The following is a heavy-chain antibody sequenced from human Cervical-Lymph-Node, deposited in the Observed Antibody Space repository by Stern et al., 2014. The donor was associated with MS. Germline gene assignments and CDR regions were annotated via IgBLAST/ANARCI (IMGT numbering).Heavy chain of an antibody. CDR2: IYYSGST. D-gene: IGHD6-13*01. CDR1: GGSISSSSYY. J-gene: IGHJ4*02. CDR3: ARHSSWYNY. Sequence: QVQLQESGPGLVKPSETLSLTCTVSGGSISSSSYYWGWIRQPPGKGLEWIGSIYYSGSTYYNPSLKSRVTISVDTSKNQFPLKRSSVTAADTAVYYCARHSSWYNYWGQGTLVTVSS. V-gene: IGHV4-39*01.